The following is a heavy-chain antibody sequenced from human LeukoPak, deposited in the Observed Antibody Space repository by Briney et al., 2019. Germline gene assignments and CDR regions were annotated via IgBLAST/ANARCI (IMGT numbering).Heavy chain of an antibody. J-gene: IGHJ5*02. D-gene: IGHD6-19*01. CDR2: IWYDGSNK. CDR3: ARSAEAVADWFDP. Sequence: GGSLRLSCAASGFTFSSYGMHWIRKAPGKGLERVAVIWYDGSNKYYADSVKGRFTISRDNSKNALYLQRNSLRAEDTGVYYCARSAEAVADWFDPWAREPWSPSPQ. V-gene: IGHV3-33*01. CDR1: GFTFSSYG.